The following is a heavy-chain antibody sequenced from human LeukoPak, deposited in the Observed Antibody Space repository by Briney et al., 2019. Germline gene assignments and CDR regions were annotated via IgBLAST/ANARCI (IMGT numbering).Heavy chain of an antibody. Sequence: GSSVKVSCKASGGTFSSYAISWVRQAPGQGLEWMGGIIPIFGTANYAQKFQGRVTITADESTSTAYMELSSPRSGDTAVYYCASAVCSGGSCYSGAFDIWGQGTMVTVSS. D-gene: IGHD2-15*01. V-gene: IGHV1-69*01. CDR3: ASAVCSGGSCYSGAFDI. CDR2: IIPIFGTA. CDR1: GGTFSSYA. J-gene: IGHJ3*02.